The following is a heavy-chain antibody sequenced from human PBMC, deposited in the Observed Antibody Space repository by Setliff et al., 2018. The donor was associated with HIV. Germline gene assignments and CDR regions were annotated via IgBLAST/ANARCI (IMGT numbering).Heavy chain of an antibody. V-gene: IGHV1-69*05. CDR3: ARTSGDAYNYEGAFDV. CDR2: IVPIFKSA. D-gene: IGHD5-12*01. Sequence: SVKVSCKVSGDTFNNYGLNWVRQTPGQGLEWMGGIVPIFKSADYAQKFQGRVTITTDESTSTAYMDLSSLKSEDTAIYYCARTSGDAYNYEGAFDVWGQGTLVTV. CDR1: GDTFNNYG. J-gene: IGHJ3*01.